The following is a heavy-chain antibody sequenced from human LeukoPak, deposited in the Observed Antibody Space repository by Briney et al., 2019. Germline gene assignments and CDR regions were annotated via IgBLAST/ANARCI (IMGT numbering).Heavy chain of an antibody. CDR3: ARDPHTLSNYVWFDP. CDR2: INTNSGGT. Sequence: ASVKVSCKASGYTFTGYYMHWVRQAPGQGLELMGRINTNSGGTNYAQKFQGRATITADKSTSTAYMELSSLRSEDTAVYYCARDPHTLSNYVWFDPWGQGTLVTVSS. J-gene: IGHJ5*02. D-gene: IGHD4-11*01. V-gene: IGHV1-2*06. CDR1: GYTFTGYY.